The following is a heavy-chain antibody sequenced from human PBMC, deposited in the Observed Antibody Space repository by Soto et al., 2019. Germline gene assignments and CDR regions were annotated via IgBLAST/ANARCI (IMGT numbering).Heavy chain of an antibody. J-gene: IGHJ4*02. Sequence: QVQLQESGPGLVKPSQTLSLTCTVSGASISSGDYYWTWIRQPPGKGLEWIGSIYYSGSTYYNPPLKRRVTIXVXTXXTQVSLKLSSVTAADTAVYYCARASYDSSTYYLDYWGQGTLVTVSS. V-gene: IGHV4-30-4*01. CDR1: GASISSGDYY. CDR2: IYYSGST. CDR3: ARASYDSSTYYLDY. D-gene: IGHD3-22*01.